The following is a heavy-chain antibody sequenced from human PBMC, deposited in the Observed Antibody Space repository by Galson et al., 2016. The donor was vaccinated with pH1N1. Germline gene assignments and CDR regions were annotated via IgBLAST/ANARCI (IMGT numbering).Heavy chain of an antibody. CDR1: GYTFTGYY. D-gene: IGHD3-3*01. CDR3: AADTLFLAYPKRRYYYYAMDV. Sequence: SVKVSCKASGYTFTGYYIHWVRQAPGQGLEWIGWIVVGSGDTNYAQKFQERVTITRDMSTSTAYMELTTLRSEDTAVYYCAADTLFLAYPKRRYYYYAMDVWGQGTTVTVSS. V-gene: IGHV1-58*02. CDR2: IVVGSGDT. J-gene: IGHJ6*02.